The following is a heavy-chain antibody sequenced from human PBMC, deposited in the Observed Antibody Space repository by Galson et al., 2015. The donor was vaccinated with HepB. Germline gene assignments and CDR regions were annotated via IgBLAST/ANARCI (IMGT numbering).Heavy chain of an antibody. CDR1: GFSINTGGVG. Sequence: PALVKPTQTLTLTCTLSGFSINTGGVGVVWIRQPPGKALEWLAVIYWNADKRYSSSLRSRLTITKDTSKNQVVLTMTNMDPVDTATYYCAHSITMVRGVIIYDAFDIWGQGTMVTVSS. D-gene: IGHD3-10*01. CDR3: AHSITMVRGVIIYDAFDI. CDR2: IYWNADK. J-gene: IGHJ3*02. V-gene: IGHV2-5*01.